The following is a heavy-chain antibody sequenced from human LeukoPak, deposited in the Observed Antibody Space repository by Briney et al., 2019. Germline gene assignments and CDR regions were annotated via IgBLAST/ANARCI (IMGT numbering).Heavy chain of an antibody. Sequence: GGSLRLSCTSSGFTFGTYAVSWFRQAPGTGLEWVAFIRSKTFGGTTEYAASVKGRFTISRDDSKSIAYLQMNSLKTEDTAVYYCTRYSGRTDYWGQGTLVSVSS. CDR1: GFTFGTYA. CDR2: IRSKTFGGTT. V-gene: IGHV3-49*03. J-gene: IGHJ4*02. D-gene: IGHD5-18*01. CDR3: TRYSGRTDY.